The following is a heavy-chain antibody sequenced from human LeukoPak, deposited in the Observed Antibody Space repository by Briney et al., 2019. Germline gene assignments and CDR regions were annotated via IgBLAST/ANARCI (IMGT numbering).Heavy chain of an antibody. J-gene: IGHJ4*02. CDR2: IRYDGSNK. Sequence: PGGSLRLSCAASGFTFSSYGMHRVRQAPGKGLEWVAFIRYDGSNKYYADSVKGRFTISRDNSENTLYLQMNSLRAEDTAVYYCARHDYGDSRFDYWGQGTLVTVSS. CDR3: ARHDYGDSRFDY. D-gene: IGHD4-17*01. CDR1: GFTFSSYG. V-gene: IGHV3-30*02.